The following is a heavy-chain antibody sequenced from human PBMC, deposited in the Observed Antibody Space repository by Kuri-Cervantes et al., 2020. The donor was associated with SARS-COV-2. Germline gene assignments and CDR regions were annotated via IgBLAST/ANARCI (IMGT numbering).Heavy chain of an antibody. CDR3: ARHLSHYYYYMDV. V-gene: IGHV3-9*01. Sequence: LSLTCAASGFTFDDYAMHWVRQAPGKGLEWVSGISWNSGSIGYADSVKGRFTISRDNAKNPLYLQMNSLRAEDTAVYYCARHLSHYYYYMDVWGKGTTVTVSS. CDR1: GFTFDDYA. J-gene: IGHJ6*03. CDR2: ISWNSGSI.